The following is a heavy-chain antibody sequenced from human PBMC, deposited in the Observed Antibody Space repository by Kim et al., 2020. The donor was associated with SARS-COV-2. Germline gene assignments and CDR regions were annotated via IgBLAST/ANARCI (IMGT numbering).Heavy chain of an antibody. D-gene: IGHD2-8*02. V-gene: IGHV3-9*01. J-gene: IGHJ6*02. CDR1: GFTFDDYA. Sequence: GGSLRLSCAASGFTFDDYAMHWVRQAPGKGLEWVSGISWNSGSIGYEDSVKGRFTISRDNAKNSLYLQMNSLRAEDTALYYCAKIRWDFTDYGMDVWGQGNTVTVSS. CDR2: ISWNSGSI. CDR3: AKIRWDFTDYGMDV.